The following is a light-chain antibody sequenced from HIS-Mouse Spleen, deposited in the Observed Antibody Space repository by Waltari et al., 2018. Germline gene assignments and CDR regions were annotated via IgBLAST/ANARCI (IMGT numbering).Light chain of an antibody. CDR3: CSYAGSSTYV. CDR2: EGS. Sequence: QSALTQPASVSGSPGQSITIPCTGTSSDVGSYTLVSWYQQHPGKAPKLMIYEGSKRPSGVSNRFSGSKSGNTASLTISGLQAEDEADYYCCSYAGSSTYVFGTGTKVTVL. J-gene: IGLJ1*01. CDR1: SSDVGSYTL. V-gene: IGLV2-23*01.